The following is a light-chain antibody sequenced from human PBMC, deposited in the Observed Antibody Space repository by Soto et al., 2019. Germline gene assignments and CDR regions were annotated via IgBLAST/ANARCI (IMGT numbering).Light chain of an antibody. J-gene: IGKJ4*01. Sequence: DIQMTQSPSTLSASVGDRVNITCRASQTLRTWLAWYQQKPGKAPKLLIYDVSILQSGVPSRFSGSGSGTEFTLTISSLQPDDFATYYCQQYNGYPLTFGGGTKVEFK. CDR1: QTLRTW. CDR2: DVS. V-gene: IGKV1-5*01. CDR3: QQYNGYPLT.